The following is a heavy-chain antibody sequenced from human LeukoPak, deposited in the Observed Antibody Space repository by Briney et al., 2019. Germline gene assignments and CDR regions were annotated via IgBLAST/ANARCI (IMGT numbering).Heavy chain of an antibody. Sequence: SETLSLTCTVSGGSISSSGYYWNWVRQPPGKGLEWIGSISYSGTTYYNPALKSRVSISADTSQNQFSLKLNSVTAADTAVYYCAGRGAPTSPGNYWGQGTLVTVSS. CDR2: ISYSGTT. D-gene: IGHD2-2*01. V-gene: IGHV4-39*01. CDR3: AGRGAPTSPGNY. CDR1: GGSISSSGYY. J-gene: IGHJ4*02.